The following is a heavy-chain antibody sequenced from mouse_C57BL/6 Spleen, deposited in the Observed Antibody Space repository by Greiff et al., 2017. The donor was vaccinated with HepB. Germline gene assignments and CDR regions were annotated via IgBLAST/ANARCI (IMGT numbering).Heavy chain of an antibody. J-gene: IGHJ2*01. CDR2: IDPSDSYT. V-gene: IGHV1-69*01. CDR3: AIRDYYGSLDY. CDR1: GYTFTSYW. Sequence: QVQLQQPGAELVMPGASVKLSCKASGYTFTSYWMHWVKQRPGQGLEWIGEIDPSDSYTNYNQKFKGKSTLTVDQSSSTAYMQISSLTSEDSAVYDCAIRDYYGSLDYWGQGTTLTVSS. D-gene: IGHD1-1*01.